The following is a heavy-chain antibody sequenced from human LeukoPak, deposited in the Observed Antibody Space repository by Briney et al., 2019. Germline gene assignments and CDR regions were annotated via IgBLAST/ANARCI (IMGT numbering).Heavy chain of an antibody. CDR2: IKQDGSEK. J-gene: IGHJ5*02. D-gene: IGHD2-2*02. Sequence: GGPLSLSCAASGFTFSCYWVSWVRPAPGKTLEWVVNIKQDGSEKYYVDSVKGRFTISRDNTKNSLYLQMNSLRAEDTAVYYCAWIAYQLRYPLDIWFDPWGQGTLVTVSS. CDR1: GFTFSCYW. V-gene: IGHV3-7*01. CDR3: AWIAYQLRYPLDIWFDP.